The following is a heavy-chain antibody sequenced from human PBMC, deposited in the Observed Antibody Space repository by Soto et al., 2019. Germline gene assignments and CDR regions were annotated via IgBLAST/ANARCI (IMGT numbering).Heavy chain of an antibody. J-gene: IGHJ4*02. CDR2: IYYSGNT. V-gene: IGHV4-4*02. CDR1: GGSITSNNW. CDR3: ARGFGHSSSWYFDL. Sequence: QVQLQKSGPGLVKPSGTLSLTCAVSGGSITSNNWWSWVRQPPGKALEWIGEIYYSGNTNYNPSLRGRGHMSVDKSQNQFSLWLTSVTAADTAVYYCARGFGHSSSWYFDLWGQGILITVSS. D-gene: IGHD6-13*01.